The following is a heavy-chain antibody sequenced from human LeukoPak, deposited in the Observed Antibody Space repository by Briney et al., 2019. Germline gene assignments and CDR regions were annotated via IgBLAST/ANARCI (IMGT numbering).Heavy chain of an antibody. V-gene: IGHV5-51*01. Sequence: GESLKSSSKGAGDSFTSYWIGWGRQMPREGLEWMGIIYPGDSDTTYSASSQRGGTISADNSTSTAYHQWIIRKTSDTPMYYCAGHLNSRHGDAFDIWGAGKMGSVSS. J-gene: IGHJ3*02. CDR2: IYPGDSDT. CDR3: AGHLNSRHGDAFDI. CDR1: GDSFTSYW. D-gene: IGHD6-13*01.